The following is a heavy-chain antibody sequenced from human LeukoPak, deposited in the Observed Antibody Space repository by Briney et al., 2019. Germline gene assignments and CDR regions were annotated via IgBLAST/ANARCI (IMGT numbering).Heavy chain of an antibody. V-gene: IGHV3-7*01. CDR3: ARDSGYNYRSDY. CDR1: GFTFSGFS. D-gene: IGHD5-18*01. J-gene: IGHJ4*02. CDR2: MNEYGSEI. Sequence: PGGSLRLPCAVSGFTFSGFSMSWVRQAPGKGLEWVAKMNEYGSEIFYVDSVKGRFTISRDNAKNSLYLQMNSLRAEDTAVYYCARDSGYNYRSDYWGQGTLVTVSS.